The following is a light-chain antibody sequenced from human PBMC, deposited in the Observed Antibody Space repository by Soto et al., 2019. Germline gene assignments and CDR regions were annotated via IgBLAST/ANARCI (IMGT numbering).Light chain of an antibody. Sequence: QSVLTQPASVSGSPGQSITISCTGTTSDVGGYNYVSWYQQHPGKAPKLMIYDVSNRPSGVSNRFSGSKSGNTASLTISGLQAEDEAEYYCSSYTSSSTYVFGPATKVTVL. CDR3: SSYTSSSTYV. V-gene: IGLV2-14*03. CDR1: TSDVGGYNY. CDR2: DVS. J-gene: IGLJ1*01.